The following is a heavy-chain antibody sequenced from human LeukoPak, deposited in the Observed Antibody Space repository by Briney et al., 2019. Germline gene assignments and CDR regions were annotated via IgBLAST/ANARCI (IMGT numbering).Heavy chain of an antibody. CDR1: GGSISSGDYY. CDR2: INHSGST. V-gene: IGHV4-39*07. D-gene: IGHD2-2*01. Sequence: SETLSLTCTVSGGSISSGDYYWSWIRQPPGKGLEWIGEINHSGSTNYNPSLKSRVTISVDTSKNQFSLKLSSVTAADTAVYYCARGGWSYCSSTSCHYYFDYWGQGTLVTVSS. J-gene: IGHJ4*02. CDR3: ARGGWSYCSSTSCHYYFDY.